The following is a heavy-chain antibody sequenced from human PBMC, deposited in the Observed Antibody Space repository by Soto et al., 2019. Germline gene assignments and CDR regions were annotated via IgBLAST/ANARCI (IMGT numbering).Heavy chain of an antibody. Sequence: QVQLVQSGPEVKKPGASVKVSCETSGYTFTSYGISWVRQAPGQGLEWMGWISTDKGKTTYAQKFKGRVTMTTDTSTSTAYMELRSLRSDDTAVYYCATRSPAFDYWGQGTLITVSS. J-gene: IGHJ4*02. CDR2: ISTDKGKT. V-gene: IGHV1-18*01. CDR1: GYTFTSYG. CDR3: ATRSPAFDY.